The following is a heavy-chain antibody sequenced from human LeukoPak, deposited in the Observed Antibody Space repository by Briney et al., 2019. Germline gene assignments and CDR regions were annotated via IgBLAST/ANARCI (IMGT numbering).Heavy chain of an antibody. CDR2: IYHSGST. CDR1: GGSISSSNW. V-gene: IGHV4-4*02. J-gene: IGHJ5*02. Sequence: SETLSLTCAVSGGSISSSNWWSWVRQPSGKGLEWIGEIYHSGSTNYNPSLKSRVTISVDKSKNQFSLKLSSVTAADTAVYYCARDCCAWGSWGGNWFDPWGQGTLVTVSS. D-gene: IGHD6-13*01. CDR3: ARDCCAWGSWGGNWFDP.